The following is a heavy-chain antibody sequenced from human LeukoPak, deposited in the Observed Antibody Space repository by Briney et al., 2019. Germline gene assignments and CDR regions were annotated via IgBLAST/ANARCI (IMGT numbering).Heavy chain of an antibody. Sequence: PGGSLRPSCAASGFTFSTCPMNWVRQAPGKGLEWISHIRDSGTTDYADSVKGRFTISRDNAKNSLYLQLNSLRAEDTAVYYCARDHDYAFDNWGQGTLVAVSS. CDR3: ARDHDYAFDN. J-gene: IGHJ4*01. D-gene: IGHD4-17*01. CDR1: GFTFSTCP. CDR2: IRDSGTT. V-gene: IGHV3-48*01.